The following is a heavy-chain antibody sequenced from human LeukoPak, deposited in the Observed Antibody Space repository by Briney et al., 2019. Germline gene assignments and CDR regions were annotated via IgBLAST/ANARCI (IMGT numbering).Heavy chain of an antibody. CDR1: GFTFSSYW. J-gene: IGHJ3*02. Sequence: SGGSLRLSCAASGFTFSSYWMHWVRQAPGKGLVWVSRISTDGSRTNSADSVKGRFTISRDNAKNTLYLQMNSLRAEDTAVYYCVREYSSSSGRAFDIWGQGTMVTVSP. CDR2: ISTDGSRT. CDR3: VREYSSSSGRAFDI. D-gene: IGHD6-6*01. V-gene: IGHV3-74*01.